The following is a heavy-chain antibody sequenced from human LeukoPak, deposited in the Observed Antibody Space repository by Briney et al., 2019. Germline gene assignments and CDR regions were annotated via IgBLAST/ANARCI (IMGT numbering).Heavy chain of an antibody. D-gene: IGHD3-10*01. V-gene: IGHV3-64*02. J-gene: IGHJ4*02. Sequence: GGSLRLSCAASGFTFSDYPMHWVRQAPGKGLEYVSAISSSGGSTYYADSVKGRSTISRDNSKNTVYLQVGSLRAEGMAVYYCARRGSAYDYWGQGTLVTVSS. CDR1: GFTFSDYP. CDR3: ARRGSAYDY. CDR2: ISSSGGST.